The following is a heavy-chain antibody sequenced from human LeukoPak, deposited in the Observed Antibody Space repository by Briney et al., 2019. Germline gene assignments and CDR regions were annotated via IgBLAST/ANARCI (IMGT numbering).Heavy chain of an antibody. J-gene: IGHJ4*02. CDR3: LYGSGSYYHGDYFDS. Sequence: GGSLRLSCAASGFNFSSYEVNWVRQAPGMGLEWVSYFSNRSGGVNKTYHADFAKGRFTISRDNTKNSVSLQMNSLRADDTAVYYCLYGSGSYYHGDYFDSWGQGTLVTVSS. D-gene: IGHD3-10*01. V-gene: IGHV3-48*03. CDR1: GFNFSSYE. CDR2: FSNRSGGVNKT.